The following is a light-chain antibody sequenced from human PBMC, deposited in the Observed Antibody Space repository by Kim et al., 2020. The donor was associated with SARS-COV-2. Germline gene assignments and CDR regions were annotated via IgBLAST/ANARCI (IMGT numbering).Light chain of an antibody. CDR2: DNN. J-gene: IGLJ1*01. V-gene: IGLV1-51*01. CDR1: PSNIGINY. CDR3: AAGDNSLSAYV. Sequence: GQKVTLSCSGGPSNIGINYVSWYQHLPKAAPKLLIYDNNKRPSGIPDRFSGSKSGTSATLDISGVLTGDEADYYCAAGDNSLSAYVFGSGTKVTVL.